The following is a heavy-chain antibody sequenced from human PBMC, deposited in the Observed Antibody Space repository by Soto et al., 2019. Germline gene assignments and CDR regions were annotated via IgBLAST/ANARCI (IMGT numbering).Heavy chain of an antibody. CDR2: ISYDGSNK. Sequence: QVQLVESGGGVVQPGRSLRLSCAASGFTFSSYGMHWVRQAPGKGLEWVAVISYDGSNKYYADSVKGRFTISRDNSKNTLYLQMNSLRAEDTAGYYCAKEPTVTSIDWGQGTLVTVSS. V-gene: IGHV3-30*18. CDR1: GFTFSSYG. CDR3: AKEPTVTSID. D-gene: IGHD4-17*01. J-gene: IGHJ4*02.